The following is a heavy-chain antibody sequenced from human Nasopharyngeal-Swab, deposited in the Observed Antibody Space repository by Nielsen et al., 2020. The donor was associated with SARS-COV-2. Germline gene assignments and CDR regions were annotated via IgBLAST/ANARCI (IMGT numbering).Heavy chain of an antibody. V-gene: IGHV3-48*02. J-gene: IGHJ4*02. CDR3: ARDLKGSGSYYNPILDY. CDR2: ISSSSSTI. D-gene: IGHD3-10*01. Sequence: GCQAPGKGREWVSYISSSSSTIYYADSVKGRFTISRDNAKNSLYLQMNSLRDEDTAVYYCARDLKGSGSYYNPILDYWGQGTLVTVSS.